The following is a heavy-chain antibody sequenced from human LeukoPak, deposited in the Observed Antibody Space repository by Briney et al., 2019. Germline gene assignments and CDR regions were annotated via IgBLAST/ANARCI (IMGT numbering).Heavy chain of an antibody. CDR3: AGVLRGAFDI. CDR1: GFTFSSYA. V-gene: IGHV3-23*01. CDR2: ISGSGGST. J-gene: IGHJ3*02. D-gene: IGHD3-10*01. Sequence: RTGGSLRLSCAASGFTFSSYAMSWVRQAPGKGLEWVSAISGSGGSTYYADSVKGRFTISRDNSKNMVYLQMNSLRGDDTAVYYCAGVLRGAFDIWGRGKMVAVSS.